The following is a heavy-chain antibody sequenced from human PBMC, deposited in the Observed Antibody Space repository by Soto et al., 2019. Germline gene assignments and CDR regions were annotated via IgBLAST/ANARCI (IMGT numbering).Heavy chain of an antibody. V-gene: IGHV3-23*01. CDR3: AKGHGPGNYGMDV. J-gene: IGHJ6*02. Sequence: EVQLLESGGGLIQPGGSLRLSCAASGFTFSSYAMTWVRQAPGKGLEWVSAVSGRDGNTYYADSVKGRFTVSRDSSKDTRSRQMNTLRAEDTAVYFCAKGHGPGNYGMDVWGPGTTVAVSS. CDR2: VSGRDGNT. CDR1: GFTFSSYA.